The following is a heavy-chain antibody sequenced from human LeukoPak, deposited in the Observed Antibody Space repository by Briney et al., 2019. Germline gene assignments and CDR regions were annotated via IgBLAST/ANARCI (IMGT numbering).Heavy chain of an antibody. J-gene: IGHJ4*02. Sequence: SETLSLTCTVSGGSISSYYWSWIRQPPGKGLEWIGYIYYSGSTNYNPSLKSRVTISVDTSKNQFSLKLSSVTAADTAVYYCARAYGDYVHYFDYWGQGTLVTVSS. CDR3: ARAYGDYVHYFDY. D-gene: IGHD4-17*01. CDR2: IYYSGST. V-gene: IGHV4-59*01. CDR1: GGSISSYY.